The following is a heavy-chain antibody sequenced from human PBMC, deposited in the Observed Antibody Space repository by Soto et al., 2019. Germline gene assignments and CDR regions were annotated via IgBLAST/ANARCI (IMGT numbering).Heavy chain of an antibody. CDR3: ARGWGFGFDP. J-gene: IGHJ5*02. Sequence: SETMSLTCAGYGGSFSGPNWSWIRQPPGKGLEWIGEINHSGSTNYNPSLKSRVTISIDMSKNQYSLKMSSVTAADTAVYYCARGWGFGFDPWGLGILVTVSS. CDR2: INHSGST. D-gene: IGHD3-10*01. V-gene: IGHV4-34*01. CDR1: GGSFSGPN.